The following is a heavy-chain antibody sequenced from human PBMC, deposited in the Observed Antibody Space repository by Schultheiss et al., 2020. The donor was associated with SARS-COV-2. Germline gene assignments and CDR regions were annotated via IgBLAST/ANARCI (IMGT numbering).Heavy chain of an antibody. D-gene: IGHD5-12*01. CDR3: ARLSGYDFGARNLG. J-gene: IGHJ4*02. Sequence: SQTLSLTCTVSGGSISSSSYYWSWIRQPPGKGLEWIGYIYYSGSTNYNPSLKSRVTISVDTSKNQFSLKLSSVTAADTAVYYCARLSGYDFGARNLGWGQGTLVTVSS. V-gene: IGHV4-61*05. CDR1: GGSISSSSYY. CDR2: IYYSGST.